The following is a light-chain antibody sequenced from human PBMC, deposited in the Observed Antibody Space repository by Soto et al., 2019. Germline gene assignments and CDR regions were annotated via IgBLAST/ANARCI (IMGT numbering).Light chain of an antibody. CDR3: QQYGSSPWA. CDR1: QSVSSSY. CDR2: GAS. J-gene: IGKJ1*01. V-gene: IGKV3-20*01. Sequence: EIVLTQSPGTLSLSRGERATLSCRPSQSVSSSYLAWYQQKPGQAPRLLIYGASSRASGIPDRFSGSGSGTDFTLTISRLVPEDFAVYYCQQYGSSPWAFGRGTKVDIK.